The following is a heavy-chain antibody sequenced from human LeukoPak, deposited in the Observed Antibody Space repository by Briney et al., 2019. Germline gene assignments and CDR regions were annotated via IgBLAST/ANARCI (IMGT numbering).Heavy chain of an antibody. Sequence: SETLSLTCAVYGGSFSGYYWSWIRQPPGKGLEWIGEINHSGSTNYNPSLKSRVTISVDTSKNQFSLKLSCVTAADTALYYCARMSRGYSYGVMDVWGQGTTVTVSS. CDR3: ARMSRGYSYGVMDV. CDR2: INHSGST. CDR1: GGSFSGYY. D-gene: IGHD5-18*01. J-gene: IGHJ6*02. V-gene: IGHV4-34*01.